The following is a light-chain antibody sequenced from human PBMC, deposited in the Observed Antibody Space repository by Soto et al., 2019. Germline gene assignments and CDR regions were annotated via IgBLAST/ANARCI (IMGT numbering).Light chain of an antibody. J-gene: IGKJ2*01. CDR2: VGS. CDR3: VQGLYTPRA. CDR1: QNLLHSNGYNY. V-gene: IGKV2-28*01. Sequence: EIVMTQSPLSLPVTPGEPASISCRSSQNLLHSNGYNYLNWYLQKPGQSPQLLIYVGSTRASGVPSRVSGGGSGTDFTLKISRVEAEAVGDYYCVQGLYTPRAFGQGTKLEIK.